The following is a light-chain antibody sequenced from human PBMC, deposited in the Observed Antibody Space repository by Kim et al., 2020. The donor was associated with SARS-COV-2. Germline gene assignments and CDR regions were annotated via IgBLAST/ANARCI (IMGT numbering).Light chain of an antibody. J-gene: IGLJ3*02. V-gene: IGLV3-19*01. CDR3: NSRDSSGYHGV. Sequence: SSELTQDPAVSVALGQTVRITCQGDSIRNYFAGWYQQKPGQAPILVMYGRNNRASGIADRFSGSRSGDTASLIITGAQAEDEADYFCNSRDSSGYHGVFGGGTQLTVL. CDR1: SIRNYF. CDR2: GRN.